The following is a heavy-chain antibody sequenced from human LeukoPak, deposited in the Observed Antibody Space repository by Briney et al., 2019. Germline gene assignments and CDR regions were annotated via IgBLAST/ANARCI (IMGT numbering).Heavy chain of an antibody. CDR2: ISSSSSYI. D-gene: IGHD4-17*01. V-gene: IGHV3-21*01. J-gene: IGHJ6*02. CDR3: ARDTVTIYYYYSMDV. Sequence: GGSLRLSCAASGFTFSSYSMNWVRQAPGKGLEWVSSISSSSSYIYYADSVKGRFTISRDNAKNSLYLQMNSLRAEDTAVYYCARDTVTIYYYYSMDVWGQGTTVTVSS. CDR1: GFTFSSYS.